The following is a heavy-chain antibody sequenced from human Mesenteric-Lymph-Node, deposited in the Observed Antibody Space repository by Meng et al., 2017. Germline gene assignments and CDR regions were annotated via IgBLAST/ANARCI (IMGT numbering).Heavy chain of an antibody. CDR3: ARIAVAGHVRPHDAFDI. Sequence: GGSLRLSCAASGFTFSSYAMHWVRQAPGKGLEWVAVISYDGSNKYYADSVKGRFTISRDNSKNTLYLQMNSLRAEDTAVYYCARIAVAGHVRPHDAFDIWGQGTMVTVSS. V-gene: IGHV3-30*04. CDR2: ISYDGSNK. J-gene: IGHJ3*02. CDR1: GFTFSSYA. D-gene: IGHD6-19*01.